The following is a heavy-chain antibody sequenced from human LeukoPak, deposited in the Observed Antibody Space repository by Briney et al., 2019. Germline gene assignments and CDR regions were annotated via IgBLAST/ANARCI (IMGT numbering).Heavy chain of an antibody. CDR3: ARDIRFSLDC. Sequence: GGSLRLSCAGSGFTFSYYWMTWVRQAPGKGLEWVANIKGDGGEKDYVDSVKGRFTISRDNAKKSLYLQVDSLRAEDTAVYYCARDIRFSLDCWGQGTLVTVSS. CDR1: GFTFSYYW. D-gene: IGHD3-3*01. CDR2: IKGDGGEK. J-gene: IGHJ4*02. V-gene: IGHV3-7*04.